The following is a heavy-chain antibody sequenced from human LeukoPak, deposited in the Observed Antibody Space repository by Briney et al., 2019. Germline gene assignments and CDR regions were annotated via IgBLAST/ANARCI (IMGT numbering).Heavy chain of an antibody. Sequence: SETLSLTCTVSGGSISSYYWSWIRQPPGKGLEGIGYIYTSGSTHYNPSLKSRVTISVDTSKNQFSLELSSVTAADTAVYYCARQEVDYSNSYYYYYYYMDVWGKGTTVTVSS. CDR2: IYTSGST. V-gene: IGHV4-4*09. CDR3: ARQEVDYSNSYYYYYYYMDV. J-gene: IGHJ6*03. D-gene: IGHD4-11*01. CDR1: GGSISSYY.